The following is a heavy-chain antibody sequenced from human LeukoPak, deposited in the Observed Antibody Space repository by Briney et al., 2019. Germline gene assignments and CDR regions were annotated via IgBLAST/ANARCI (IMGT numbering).Heavy chain of an antibody. Sequence: PGRSLRLSCAASGFTFSSYGMHWVRQAPGKGLEWVAVIWYDGNNKYYADSVKGRFTISRDNSKNTLYLQMNSLRAEDTAVYYCAEDGDYGDRFDYWGQGTLVTVSS. CDR1: GFTFSSYG. D-gene: IGHD4-17*01. V-gene: IGHV3-33*06. J-gene: IGHJ4*02. CDR3: AEDGDYGDRFDY. CDR2: IWYDGNNK.